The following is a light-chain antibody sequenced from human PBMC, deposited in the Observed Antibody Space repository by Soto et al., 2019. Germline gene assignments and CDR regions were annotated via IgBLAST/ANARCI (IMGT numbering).Light chain of an antibody. CDR3: QKYSSASWT. CDR2: AAS. J-gene: IGKJ1*01. V-gene: IGKV1-27*01. CDR1: QSITNY. Sequence: DIQMTQSPSSLSASVGDRVTITCRASQSITNYLAWYQQKPGKVPKLLIYAASILQSGVPSRFSGSGSGTDFTLTISSLQPEDVATYYCQKYSSASWTFGQGTKVDIK.